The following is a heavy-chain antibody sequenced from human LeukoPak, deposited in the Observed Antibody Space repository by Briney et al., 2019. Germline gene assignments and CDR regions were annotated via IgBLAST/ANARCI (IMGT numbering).Heavy chain of an antibody. CDR1: GGSISSSSYY. V-gene: IGHV4-39*07. CDR3: AREEWELLKEGWFDP. CDR2: IYYSGST. J-gene: IGHJ5*02. Sequence: SETLSLTCTVSGGSISSSSYYWGWIRQPPGKGLEWIGNIYYSGSTYYNPSLKSRVTISVDTSKNQFSLKLSSVTAADTAVYYCAREEWELLKEGWFDPWGQGTLVTVSS. D-gene: IGHD1-26*01.